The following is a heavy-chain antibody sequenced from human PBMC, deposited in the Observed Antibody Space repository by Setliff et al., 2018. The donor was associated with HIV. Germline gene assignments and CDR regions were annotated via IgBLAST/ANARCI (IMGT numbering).Heavy chain of an antibody. J-gene: IGHJ4*02. CDR1: GDSISSYS. V-gene: IGHV4-4*09. D-gene: IGHD2-8*02. CDR2: IFSSGST. Sequence: SETLSLTCTVSGDSISSYSRNWIRQSPGGGLEWIGFIFSSGSTKYNPSLQSRVTMSIDTSKNQFSLRLTSVTAADTAVYYCARLIHTGLLYFDYWGLGMLVTVSS. CDR3: ARLIHTGLLYFDY.